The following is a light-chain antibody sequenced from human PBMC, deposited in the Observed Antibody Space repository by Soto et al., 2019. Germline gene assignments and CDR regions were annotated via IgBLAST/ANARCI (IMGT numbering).Light chain of an antibody. V-gene: IGKV3-20*01. J-gene: IGKJ4*01. CDR1: QTLSINS. CDR3: QLYDSAPLT. Sequence: EIVLTQSPDTLSLPPGERATLFCRASQTLSINSLAWYQQKPGQAPRLLIYAASTRHTGIPDRFNGSGSGTDFGLMINRLEPEDFAVYFQQLYDSAPLTFGDRPKLDI. CDR2: AAS.